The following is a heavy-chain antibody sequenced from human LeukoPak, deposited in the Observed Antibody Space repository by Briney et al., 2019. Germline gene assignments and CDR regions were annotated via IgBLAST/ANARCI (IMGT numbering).Heavy chain of an antibody. CDR3: TKAPYSTNYYPFDY. J-gene: IGHJ4*02. CDR2: ISASGAST. D-gene: IGHD3-22*01. V-gene: IGHV3-23*01. CDR1: GFTLSNYA. Sequence: GASLRLSCAASGFTLSNYAMGWVRQAPGKGLEWGSTISASGASTFCADSVKGRFTISRDISKNTLYLQMSSLRAEDTAVYYCTKAPYSTNYYPFDYWGQETLVTVSS.